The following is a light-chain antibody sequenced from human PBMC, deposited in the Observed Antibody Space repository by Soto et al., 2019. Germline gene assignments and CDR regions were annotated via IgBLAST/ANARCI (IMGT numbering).Light chain of an antibody. Sequence: DIQMTQSPSTLSASVGDRVTITCRASQSISSWLAWYQQKPGKAPKLLIYDASSLESGVPSSFSGSGSGTEFTLPISSLQPDDFATYYCQQYTSYWTFGQGTKVEIK. CDR1: QSISSW. CDR2: DAS. V-gene: IGKV1-5*01. J-gene: IGKJ1*01. CDR3: QQYTSYWT.